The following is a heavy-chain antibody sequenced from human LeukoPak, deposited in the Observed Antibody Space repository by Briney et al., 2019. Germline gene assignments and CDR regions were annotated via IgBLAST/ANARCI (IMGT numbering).Heavy chain of an antibody. Sequence: GGSLRLSCAASGFTFSDYNMYWIRQAPGKGPEWVSYITGSGRTMSYADSVKGRFSISRDNAKNSLFLQMNSLRAEDTAVYYCAKGPTDSCWEKLHDWGQGTLVTVSS. V-gene: IGHV3-11*01. CDR2: ITGSGRTM. D-gene: IGHD1-26*01. CDR3: AKGPTDSCWEKLHD. J-gene: IGHJ4*02. CDR1: GFTFSDYN.